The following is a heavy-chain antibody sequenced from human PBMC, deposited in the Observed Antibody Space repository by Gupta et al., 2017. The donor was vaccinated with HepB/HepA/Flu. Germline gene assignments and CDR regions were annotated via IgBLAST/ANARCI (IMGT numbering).Heavy chain of an antibody. V-gene: IGHV3-48*02. Sequence: EVQLEESGGVLVQPGGSLRLSCSASGFTFSGYSMNWVRQAPGQGLEWSSYIFRSGDTGSDADSVKGRFTISRDNVKDSMYLQMNSLRDEDTGIYYGARITDLYMDVGGKGTTVTVSS. CDR2: IFRSGDTG. CDR3: ARITDLYMDV. CDR1: GFTFSGYS. J-gene: IGHJ6*03.